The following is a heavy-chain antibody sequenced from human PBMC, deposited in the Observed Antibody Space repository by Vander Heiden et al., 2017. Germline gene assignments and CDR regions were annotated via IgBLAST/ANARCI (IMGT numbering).Heavy chain of an antibody. Sequence: QVQLVESGGGVVQPGRSLRLLCAASGFTFSSEGIHWVRQAPGKGLEWVAVISYDGSNKYYADSVKGRFTISRDNSKNTLYLQMNSLRAEDTAVYYCAKERRDFWSGSFDYWGQGTLVTVSS. CDR3: AKERRDFWSGSFDY. CDR1: GFTFSSEG. V-gene: IGHV3-30*18. J-gene: IGHJ4*02. CDR2: ISYDGSNK. D-gene: IGHD3-3*01.